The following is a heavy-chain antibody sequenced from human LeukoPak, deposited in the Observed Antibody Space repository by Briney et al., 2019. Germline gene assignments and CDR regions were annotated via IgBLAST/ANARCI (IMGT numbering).Heavy chain of an antibody. V-gene: IGHV1-24*01. CDR2: FDPEDGKT. D-gene: IGHD3-16*02. J-gene: IGHJ4*02. Sequence: ASVKVSCKVSGYTLTELSMHWVRQAPGKGLEWMGGFDPEDGKTIYAQKFQGRVTMTEDTSTDTAYMELSSLRSEDTAVYYCATRRYVWGSYRWDFDYWGQGTLVSVSS. CDR1: GYTLTELS. CDR3: ATRRYVWGSYRWDFDY.